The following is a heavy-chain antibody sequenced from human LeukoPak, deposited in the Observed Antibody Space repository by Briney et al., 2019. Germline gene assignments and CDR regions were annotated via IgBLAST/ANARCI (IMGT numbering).Heavy chain of an antibody. J-gene: IGHJ4*02. Sequence: PSETLSLTCTVSGGSISSYYWSWIRQPPGKGLEWIGYIYYSGSTNYNPSLKSRVTISVDTSKNQFPLKLSSVTAADTAVYYCASGSDDFWSGYYPFDYWGQGTLVTVSS. CDR2: IYYSGST. D-gene: IGHD3-3*01. V-gene: IGHV4-59*01. CDR3: ASGSDDFWSGYYPFDY. CDR1: GGSISSYY.